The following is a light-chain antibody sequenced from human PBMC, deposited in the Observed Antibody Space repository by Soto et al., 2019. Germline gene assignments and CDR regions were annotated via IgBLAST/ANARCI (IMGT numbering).Light chain of an antibody. V-gene: IGKV3D-15*01. Sequence: EIVLTQSPGTLSLSPGERATLSCRASQSVGSTYLAWYQQKPGQAPRLLIYGSSTRATGIPDRFSGSGSGTEFTLTISSLQSEDFAVYYCQQYNNWPRTFGQGTKVDI. CDR1: QSVGSTY. CDR3: QQYNNWPRT. CDR2: GSS. J-gene: IGKJ1*01.